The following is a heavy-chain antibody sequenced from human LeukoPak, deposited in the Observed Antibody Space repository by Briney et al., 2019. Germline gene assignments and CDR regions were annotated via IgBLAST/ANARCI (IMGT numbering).Heavy chain of an antibody. V-gene: IGHV4-39*07. CDR3: ARDLYSSRTNDAFVI. D-gene: IGHD6-13*01. CDR2: ISYSGTT. J-gene: IGHJ3*02. CDR1: GGSISSRPYY. Sequence: SETLSLTCTVSGGSISSRPYYWGWVRQPPGKGLEWIGTISYSGTTYYSPSPKSRVTISIDTSKNQFSLKLSSVTAADTAVYYCARDLYSSRTNDAFVIWGQGTMVTVSS.